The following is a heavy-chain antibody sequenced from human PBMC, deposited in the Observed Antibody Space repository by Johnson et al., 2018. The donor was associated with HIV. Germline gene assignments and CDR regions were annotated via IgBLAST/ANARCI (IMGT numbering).Heavy chain of an antibody. V-gene: IGHV3-48*04. CDR3: AREGAWEVRPGAFDI. D-gene: IGHD1-26*01. J-gene: IGHJ3*02. Sequence: VQLVESGGGLVQPGGSLRLSCAASGFTFSNCAMSWVRQAPGKGLEWVSYISSSGSTIYYADSVKGRFTISRDNAKNTLYLQMNSLRVEDTAVYYCAREGAWEVRPGAFDIWGQGTMVTVSS. CDR2: ISSSGSTI. CDR1: GFTFSNCA.